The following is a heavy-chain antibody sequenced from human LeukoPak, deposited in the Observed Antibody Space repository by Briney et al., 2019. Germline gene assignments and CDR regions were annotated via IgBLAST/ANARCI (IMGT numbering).Heavy chain of an antibody. J-gene: IGHJ4*02. Sequence: GGSLRLSCAASGFTFRSYSMNWVRQAPGKGLEWVSYISSFSGTIYYADSVKGRFTISRDNSKNTLYLQMNSLRAEDTAVYYCARLAAAGTFGFDYWGQGTLVTVSS. V-gene: IGHV3-48*01. CDR3: ARLAAAGTFGFDY. D-gene: IGHD6-13*01. CDR2: ISSFSGTI. CDR1: GFTFRSYS.